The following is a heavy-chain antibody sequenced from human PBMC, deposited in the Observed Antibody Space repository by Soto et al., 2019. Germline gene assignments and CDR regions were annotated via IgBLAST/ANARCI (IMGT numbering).Heavy chain of an antibody. V-gene: IGHV3-23*01. CDR1: GFTFSSYA. D-gene: IGHD1-7*01. J-gene: IGHJ4*02. Sequence: GGSLRLSCAASGFTFSSYAMSWVRQAPGKGLEWVSAISGSGGGTYYADSVKGRFTISRDNSKNTLYLQMNSLRAEDTAVYYCAKDRILELSPFDYWGQGTLVTVSS. CDR2: ISGSGGGT. CDR3: AKDRILELSPFDY.